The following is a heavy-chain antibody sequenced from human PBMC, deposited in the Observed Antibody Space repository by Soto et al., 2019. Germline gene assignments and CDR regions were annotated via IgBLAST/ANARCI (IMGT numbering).Heavy chain of an antibody. CDR1: GFTFTRYS. J-gene: IGHJ4*02. V-gene: IGHV3-21*06. CDR2: ISSTTNYI. CDR3: ARESEDLTSNFDY. Sequence: PGGSLRLSCAASGFTFTRYSMNWVRQAPGKGLEWVSSISSTTNYIYYGDSMKGRFTISRDNAKNSLYLEMNSLRAEDTAVYYCARESEDLTSNFDYWGEGTLVTVSS.